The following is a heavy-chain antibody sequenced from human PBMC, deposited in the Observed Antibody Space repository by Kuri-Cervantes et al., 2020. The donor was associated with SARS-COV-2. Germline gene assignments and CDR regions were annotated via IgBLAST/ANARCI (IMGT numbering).Heavy chain of an antibody. D-gene: IGHD3-22*01. J-gene: IGHJ4*02. CDR1: GASSNTYY. CDR2: IFTSGRT. CDR3: ARRAWRLLKYLDY. V-gene: IGHV4-4*08. Sequence: SETLSLTCTVSGASSNTYYWGWIRQPPGKGLEWIGNIFTSGRTNYNPSLKSRVTISVDTSKNQFSLNLSSVTAADTAVYYCARRAWRLLKYLDYWGQGTLVTVSS.